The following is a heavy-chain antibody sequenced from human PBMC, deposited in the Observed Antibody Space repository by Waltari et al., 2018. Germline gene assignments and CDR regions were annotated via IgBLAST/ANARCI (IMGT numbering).Heavy chain of an antibody. CDR2: IYYRGGT. V-gene: IGHV4-59*08. CDR1: GGSISSYY. Sequence: QLQLQESGPGLVKPSETLSLPCTVSGGSISSYYLRWIRQPPGKGLEWIGYIYYRGGTSYNPSLKSRVTISVDTSKNQFSLKLSSVTAADTAVYYCARSIWWELDYWGQGTLVTVSS. D-gene: IGHD1-26*01. CDR3: ARSIWWELDY. J-gene: IGHJ4*02.